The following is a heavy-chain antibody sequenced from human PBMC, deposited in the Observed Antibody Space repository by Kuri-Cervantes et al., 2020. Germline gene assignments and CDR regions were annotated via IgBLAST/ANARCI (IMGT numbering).Heavy chain of an antibody. J-gene: IGHJ3*02. D-gene: IGHD6-13*01. CDR2: IIPIFGTA. Sequence: SVKVSCKASGGTFSSYAISWVRQAPGQGLEWMGGIIPIFGTANYAQKFQGRVTITADESTSTAYMELSSLRSEDTAVYYCARGVAAAGANTLDDAFDIWGQGTMVTVSS. CDR3: ARGVAAAGANTLDDAFDI. V-gene: IGHV1-69*13. CDR1: GGTFSSYA.